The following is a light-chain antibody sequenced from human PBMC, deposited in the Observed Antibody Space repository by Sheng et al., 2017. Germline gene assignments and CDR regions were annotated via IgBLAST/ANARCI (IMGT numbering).Light chain of an antibody. Sequence: DIQMTQSPSSLSASVGDRVSITCQASQGVNNFLSWYQHKPGKAPKLLIYDASTLQSGVPSRFSGSGSGTDFTLTISRLQSEDFATYYCQQYYRYPPLTFGGGTRVEIK. CDR2: DAS. CDR3: QQYYRYPPLT. J-gene: IGKJ4*01. CDR1: QGVNNF. V-gene: IGKV1-16*01.